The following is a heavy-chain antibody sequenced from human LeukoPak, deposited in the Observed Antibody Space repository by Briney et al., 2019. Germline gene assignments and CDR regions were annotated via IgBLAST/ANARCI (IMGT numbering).Heavy chain of an antibody. D-gene: IGHD4/OR15-4a*01. CDR2: ISGSGSNT. CDR1: GFTFNNYA. CDR3: ARIPNSANFPNWFDP. Sequence: GGSLRLSCAASGFTFNNYAMSWVRQAPGKGLEWVSSISGSGSNTYYADSVKGRFTISRDNAKNSLYLQMNSLRAEDTAVYYCARIPNSANFPNWFDPWGQGTLVTVSS. J-gene: IGHJ5*02. V-gene: IGHV3-21*01.